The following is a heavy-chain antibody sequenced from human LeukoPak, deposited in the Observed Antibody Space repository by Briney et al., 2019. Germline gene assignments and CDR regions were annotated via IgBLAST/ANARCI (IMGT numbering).Heavy chain of an antibody. CDR2: INHSGST. V-gene: IGHV4-39*07. CDR3: ARGFVDSSSWPFDY. D-gene: IGHD6-13*01. CDR1: GGSISSGSYY. J-gene: IGHJ4*02. Sequence: SETLSLTCTVSGGSISSGSYYWSWIRQPPGKGLEWIGEINHSGSTNYNPSLKSRVTISVDTSKNQFSLKLSSVTAADTAVYYCARGFVDSSSWPFDYWGQGTLVTVSS.